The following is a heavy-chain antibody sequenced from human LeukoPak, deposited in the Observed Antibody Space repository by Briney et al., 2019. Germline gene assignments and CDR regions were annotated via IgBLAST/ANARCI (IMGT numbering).Heavy chain of an antibody. CDR3: AREVDTAMGIDAFDI. CDR2: INSDGNST. D-gene: IGHD5-18*01. J-gene: IGHJ3*02. V-gene: IGHV3-74*01. CDR1: GFTFSSYW. Sequence: GGSLRLSCAASGFTFSSYWMHWVRQAPGKGLVWVSRINSDGNSTSYADSVKGRFTISRDNAKNTLYLQMNSLRAEDTAVYYCAREVDTAMGIDAFDIWGQGTMVTVSS.